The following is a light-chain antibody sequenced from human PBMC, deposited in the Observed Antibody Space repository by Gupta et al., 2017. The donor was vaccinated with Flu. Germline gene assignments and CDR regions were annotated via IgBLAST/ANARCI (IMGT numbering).Light chain of an antibody. V-gene: IGKV3-20*01. CDR2: GVS. Sequence: IVLTQSPGTLSLSPGETATISCRASQSVSRSQLAWYRQTPGHPPTLLIDGVSNMAPGVPDRFSGNGSGADYTLTSYRLEPEDFAVYYWEQDSDSFTFGHGT. CDR1: QSVSRSQ. J-gene: IGKJ3*01. CDR3: EQDSDSFT.